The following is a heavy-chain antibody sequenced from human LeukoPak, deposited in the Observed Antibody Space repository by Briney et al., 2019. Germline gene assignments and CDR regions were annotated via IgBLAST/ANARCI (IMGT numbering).Heavy chain of an antibody. Sequence: GGSLRLSCAASGFTFSSYEMNWVRQAPGEGLEWVSYISSSGSTIWYADSVKGRFTISRDNAKNSLYLQMNNLRAEDTAVYYCVRLNWFDPWGQGTPVTVSS. V-gene: IGHV3-48*03. CDR1: GFTFSSYE. CDR3: VRLNWFDP. J-gene: IGHJ5*02. CDR2: ISSSGSTI.